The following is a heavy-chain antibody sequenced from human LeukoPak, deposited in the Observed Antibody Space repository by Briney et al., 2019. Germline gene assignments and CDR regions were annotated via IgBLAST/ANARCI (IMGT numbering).Heavy chain of an antibody. CDR3: ARVDCSSTSCYTPSPYYYMDV. J-gene: IGHJ6*03. D-gene: IGHD2-2*02. Sequence: GASVKVSCKASGYTFTGYYMHWVRRAPGQGLEWMGWINPNSGGTNYAQKFQGRVTMTRDTSISTAYMELSRLRSDDTAVYYCARVDCSSTSCYTPSPYYYMDVWGKGTTVTVSS. CDR2: INPNSGGT. CDR1: GYTFTGYY. V-gene: IGHV1-2*02.